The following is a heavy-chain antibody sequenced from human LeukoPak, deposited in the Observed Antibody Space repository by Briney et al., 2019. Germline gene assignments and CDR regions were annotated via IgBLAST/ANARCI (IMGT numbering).Heavy chain of an antibody. Sequence: SETLSLTCAVYGGSFSGYYWSWIRQPPGKGLEWIGEINHSGSTNYNPSLKSRVTISVDTTKNQFSLRLSSVTAADTAVYYCARLTGGWLQYSFDYWGQGTLVTVSS. CDR3: ARLTGGWLQYSFDY. D-gene: IGHD5-24*01. J-gene: IGHJ4*02. CDR1: GGSFSGYY. CDR2: INHSGST. V-gene: IGHV4-34*01.